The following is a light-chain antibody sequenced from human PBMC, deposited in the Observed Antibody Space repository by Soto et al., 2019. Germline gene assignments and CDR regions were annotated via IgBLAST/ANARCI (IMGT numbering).Light chain of an antibody. V-gene: IGLV2-14*01. CDR3: SSYTSSSTVL. J-gene: IGLJ2*01. CDR2: DVS. Sequence: QSARTQPASVSGSPGQSITISCTGTSSDVGGYNYVSWYQQHPGKAPKLMIYDVSNRPSGVSNRFSGSKSGNTASLTISGLQAEDEANYYCSSYTSSSTVLFGGGTKLTVL. CDR1: SSDVGGYNY.